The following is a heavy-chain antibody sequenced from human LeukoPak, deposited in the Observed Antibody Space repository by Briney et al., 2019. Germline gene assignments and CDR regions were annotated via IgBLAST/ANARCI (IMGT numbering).Heavy chain of an antibody. D-gene: IGHD3-16*01. J-gene: IGHJ4*02. CDR3: ARAVFYYFDY. V-gene: IGHV3-48*04. CDR2: ISTRTSII. CDR1: GFTFNTYA. Sequence: PGGSLRLSCAASGFTFNTYAMNWVRQAPGKGLEWLSYISTRTSIIYYADSVKGRFTVSRDDAKDSLYLQMNSLRAEDTAVYYCARAVFYYFDYWGQGSLVTVSS.